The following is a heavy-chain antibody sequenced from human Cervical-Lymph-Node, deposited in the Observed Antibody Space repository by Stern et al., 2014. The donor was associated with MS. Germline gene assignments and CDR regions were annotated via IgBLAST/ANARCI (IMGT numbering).Heavy chain of an antibody. V-gene: IGHV3-11*01. Sequence: QVQLVQSGGGLVKPGGSLRLSCAASGFTFSDYFMAWIRQAPGKGLEWVSDISNSGRTIYYADSVQGRFTISRDNAKNSLYLQMNNLRAEDTAVYYCARSDIVLTPASFLDYWGQGALVTVSS. CDR2: ISNSGRTI. D-gene: IGHD2-8*02. CDR3: ARSDIVLTPASFLDY. J-gene: IGHJ4*02. CDR1: GFTFSDYF.